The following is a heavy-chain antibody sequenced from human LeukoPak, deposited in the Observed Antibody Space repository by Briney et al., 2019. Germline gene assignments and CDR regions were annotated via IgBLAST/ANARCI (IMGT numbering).Heavy chain of an antibody. V-gene: IGHV3-21*01. CDR3: VSTDWND. D-gene: IGHD1-1*01. CDR2: ISPTGSYV. J-gene: IGHJ4*02. CDR1: GFTFSRYH. Sequence: GGSLRLSCAGSGFTFSRYHMSLVRQAPGKGLEWVSSISPTGSYVFYADSVEGRFTISRDNAKNSLSLQMNNLRVEDTSVYYCVSTDWNDWGQGTLVTVSS.